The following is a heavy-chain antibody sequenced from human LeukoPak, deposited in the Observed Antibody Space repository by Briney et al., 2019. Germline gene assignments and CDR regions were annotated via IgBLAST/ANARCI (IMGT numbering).Heavy chain of an antibody. D-gene: IGHD3-22*01. J-gene: IGHJ5*02. CDR2: ISAYNGNT. CDR1: GYTFTSYG. V-gene: IGHV1-18*01. CDR3: ARVNYDSSGYYYVLHWFDP. Sequence: ASVKVSCKASGYTFTSYGISWVRQAPGQGLEWMGWISAYNGNTNYAQKLQGRATMTTDTSTSTAYMELRSLRSDDTAVYCCARVNYDSSGYYYVLHWFDPWGQGTLVTVSS.